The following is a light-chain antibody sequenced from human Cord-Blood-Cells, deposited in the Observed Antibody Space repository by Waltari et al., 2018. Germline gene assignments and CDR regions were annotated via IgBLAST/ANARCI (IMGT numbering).Light chain of an antibody. CDR3: CSYAGSSTVV. Sequence: QAALTQPASVSGSPGQAITIPCTGTSSDVGTYNFVSWYQQHPGKAPKLRIYEGSKRPSGVSNRFSGSKSGNTASLTISGLQAEDEADYYCCSYAGSSTVVFGGGTKLTVL. V-gene: IGLV2-23*01. CDR1: SSDVGTYNF. J-gene: IGLJ2*01. CDR2: EGS.